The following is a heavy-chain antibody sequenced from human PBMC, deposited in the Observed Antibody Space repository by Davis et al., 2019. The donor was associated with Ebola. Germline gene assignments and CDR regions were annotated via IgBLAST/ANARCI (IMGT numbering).Heavy chain of an antibody. CDR2: IYSAGST. CDR1: GFFVTNSY. Sequence: GASLKISCAASGFFVTNSYMTWVRQAPGKRLEWVSLIYSAGSTYHSDSVRGRFTISTDTSNNTVYLQMNYLRVEDTAVYFCARVYCGGGSCFFPGQNWLDPWGQGTVVTVSS. D-gene: IGHD2-15*01. J-gene: IGHJ5*02. V-gene: IGHV3-66*01. CDR3: ARVYCGGGSCFFPGQNWLDP.